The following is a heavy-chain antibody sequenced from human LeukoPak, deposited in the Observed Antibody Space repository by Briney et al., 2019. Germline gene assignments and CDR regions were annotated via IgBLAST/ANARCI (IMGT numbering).Heavy chain of an antibody. J-gene: IGHJ4*02. V-gene: IGHV1-46*01. D-gene: IGHD3-22*01. CDR2: INPSGGST. Sequence: ASVKVSCKASGYTFTSYYMHWVRQAPGQGLEWMGIINPSGGSTSYAQKFQGRVTMTRDTSTSTVYMELSSLRSEDTAVYYCARDVNPLKYYDSSGYYFWGQGTLVTVSS. CDR1: GYTFTSYY. CDR3: ARDVNPLKYYDSSGYYF.